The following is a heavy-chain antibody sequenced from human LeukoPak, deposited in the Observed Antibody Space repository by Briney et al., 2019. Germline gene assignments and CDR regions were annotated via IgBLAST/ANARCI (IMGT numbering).Heavy chain of an antibody. D-gene: IGHD3-22*01. CDR1: XXTFXGYY. J-gene: IGHJ4*02. Sequence: KAXXXTFXGYYMHXVRQAPGQGLEWMGWINPNSGGTNYAQKFQGRVTMTRDTSISTAYMELSRLRSDDTAVYYCARVYYYDSSGGDYWGQGTLVTVSS. CDR3: ARVYYYDSSGGDY. CDR2: INPNSGGT. V-gene: IGHV1-2*02.